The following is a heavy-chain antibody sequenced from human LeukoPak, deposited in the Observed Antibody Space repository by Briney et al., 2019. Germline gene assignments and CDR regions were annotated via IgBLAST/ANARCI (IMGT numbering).Heavy chain of an antibody. Sequence: PVGSLRLSCAASGFTFDDYGMSWVRQAPGKGLEWVSGINWNGGSTGYADSVKGRFTISRDNAKNSLYLQMNSLRAEDTALYYCAASRSSGYDSAGDYWGQGTLVTVSS. D-gene: IGHD5-12*01. CDR2: INWNGGST. CDR1: GFTFDDYG. V-gene: IGHV3-20*04. J-gene: IGHJ4*02. CDR3: AASRSSGYDSAGDY.